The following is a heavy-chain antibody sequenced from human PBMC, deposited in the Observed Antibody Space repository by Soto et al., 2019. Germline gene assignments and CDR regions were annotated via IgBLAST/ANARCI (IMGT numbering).Heavy chain of an antibody. V-gene: IGHV3-23*01. D-gene: IGHD6-19*01. CDR3: AKETEYSSGWDDFDY. J-gene: IGHJ4*02. Sequence: PGGSLRLSCAASGFTFSSYAMSWVRQAPGKGLEWVSAISGSGISTYYADSVKGRFTISRDNSKNTLYLQMNSLRAEDTAVYYCAKETEYSSGWDDFDYWGQGTLVTVSS. CDR1: GFTFSSYA. CDR2: ISGSGIST.